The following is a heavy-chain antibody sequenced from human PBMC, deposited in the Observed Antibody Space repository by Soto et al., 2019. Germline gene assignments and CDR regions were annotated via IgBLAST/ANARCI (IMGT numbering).Heavy chain of an antibody. Sequence: EVQLVESGGGLVKPGGSLRLSCAVSGFTFSEAWMNWVRQAPGKGLEWVGRIKSKAGGGTIDYAAPVKVRLTISRDDSKDTLYLQINSLKTEDTGVYYCTTDGNFGGVVVDFHLWGQGTMLTVSS. D-gene: IGHD3-10*01. CDR3: TTDGNFGGVVVDFHL. CDR2: IKSKAGGGTI. CDR1: GFTFSEAW. V-gene: IGHV3-15*07. J-gene: IGHJ3*01.